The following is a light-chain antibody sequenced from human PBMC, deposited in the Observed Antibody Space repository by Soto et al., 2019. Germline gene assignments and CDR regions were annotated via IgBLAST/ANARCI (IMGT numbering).Light chain of an antibody. V-gene: IGLV2-14*01. CDR1: SSDIGGYNY. Sequence: SALTQPASVSGSPGQSITISCAGGSSDIGGYNYVSWLQQHPGKAPKLMIYEVTNRPSGVSNRFSGSKSGSTASLTISGLQAEDEADYYCSSYPSSNTLVFGTGTKVTVL. CDR2: EVT. J-gene: IGLJ1*01. CDR3: SSYPSSNTLV.